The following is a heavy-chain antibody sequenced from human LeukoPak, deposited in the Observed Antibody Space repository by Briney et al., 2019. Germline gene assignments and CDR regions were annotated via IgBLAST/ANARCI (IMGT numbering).Heavy chain of an antibody. CDR2: VSYDGGDK. CDR3: GRRFAFGSGWYGHDN. J-gene: IGHJ4*02. V-gene: IGHV3-30*03. Sequence: GGSLRLSCTASGFTFSSYGMHWVRQAPGKGLEWVAIVSYDGGDKYYADSVKGRFTVSRDNSKSTVYLQMNSLRVEDTAVYYCGRRFAFGSGWYGHDNWDQGTVVTVSS. D-gene: IGHD6-19*01. CDR1: GFTFSSYG.